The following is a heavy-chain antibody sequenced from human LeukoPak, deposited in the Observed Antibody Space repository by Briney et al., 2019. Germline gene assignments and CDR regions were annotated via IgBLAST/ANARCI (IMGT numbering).Heavy chain of an antibody. J-gene: IGHJ4*02. CDR2: ISFGGGGH. Sequence: PGGSLRLSCAASGFTFRNYGMHWVRQSPVKGLEWLAFISFGGGGHSQRDSVKGRFTVSRDNYKTTLYLHMNCLRPEDTAVYYCERGFLEVVGRLTYPFDFWGQGTLVTVSP. CDR1: GFTFRNYG. CDR3: ERGFLEVVGRLTYPFDF. V-gene: IGHV3-30*02. D-gene: IGHD2-15*01.